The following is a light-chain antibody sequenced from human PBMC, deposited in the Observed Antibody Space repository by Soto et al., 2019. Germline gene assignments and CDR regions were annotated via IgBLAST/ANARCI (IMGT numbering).Light chain of an antibody. J-gene: IGKJ1*01. CDR2: DAS. CDR3: QQYGSSPPT. V-gene: IGKV3D-20*01. Sequence: EIVLTQSPATLSLSPGKRTTLSCRASQSVSSSYLALYQQKPCLASRLLIYDASSRATGIPDRFSGSGSGTVFTLTISRLEPEDFAVYYCQQYGSSPPTFGQGTKVDIK. CDR1: QSVSSSY.